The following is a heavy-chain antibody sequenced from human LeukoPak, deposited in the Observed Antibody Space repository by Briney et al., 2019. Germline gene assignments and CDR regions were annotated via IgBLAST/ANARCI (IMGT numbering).Heavy chain of an antibody. Sequence: ASVKVSCKASGGTFSSYAISWVRQAPGQGLEWMGRIIPILGIANYAQKFQGRVTITADKSTSTAYMELSSLRSEDTAVYYCARLVVTAIPVLDSWGLGTLVTVSS. D-gene: IGHD2-21*02. V-gene: IGHV1-69*04. CDR2: IIPILGIA. CDR1: GGTFSSYA. J-gene: IGHJ4*02. CDR3: ARLVVTAIPVLDS.